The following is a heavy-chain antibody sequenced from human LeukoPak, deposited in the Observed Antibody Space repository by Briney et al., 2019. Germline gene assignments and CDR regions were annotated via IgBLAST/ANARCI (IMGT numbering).Heavy chain of an antibody. CDR2: IYHSGST. CDR1: GASISSSNW. J-gene: IGHJ4*02. Sequence: SETLSLTCAVSGASISSSNWWSWVRQPPGKGLEWIWEIYHSGSTNYNPSLKSRVTISVDKSKNQFSLKLSSVTAADTAVYYCARGEFDGGVYFDYWGQGTLVTVSS. D-gene: IGHD3-16*01. CDR3: ARGEFDGGVYFDY. V-gene: IGHV4-4*02.